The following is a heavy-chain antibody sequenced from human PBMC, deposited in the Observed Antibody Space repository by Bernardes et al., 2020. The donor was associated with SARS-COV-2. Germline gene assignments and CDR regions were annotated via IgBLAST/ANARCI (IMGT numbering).Heavy chain of an antibody. CDR2: VSGSGGST. Sequence: GGSLRLSCAASEFTFSTYDMSWVRQAPGKGLEWVAAVSGSGGSTYYADSVKGRFTISRDNSKNTLYLQMNSLRAEDTAVYYCAKGWATRYFDHWGQGTLVTVSS. D-gene: IGHD1-1*01. V-gene: IGHV3-23*01. CDR1: EFTFSTYD. J-gene: IGHJ4*02. CDR3: AKGWATRYFDH.